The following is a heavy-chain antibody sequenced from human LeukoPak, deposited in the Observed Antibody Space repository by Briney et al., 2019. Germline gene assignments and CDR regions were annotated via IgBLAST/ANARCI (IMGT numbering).Heavy chain of an antibody. Sequence: GGSLRLSCAASGFTFSSYSMNWVRQAPGKGLEWVSSISSTSSDIYYADSVKGRFTISRDDAKNSLYLQMNSLRAEDTAVYYCARDGITGTTGTFDYWGQGTLVTVSS. J-gene: IGHJ4*02. CDR3: ARDGITGTTGTFDY. D-gene: IGHD1-7*01. CDR2: ISSTSSDI. V-gene: IGHV3-21*01. CDR1: GFTFSSYS.